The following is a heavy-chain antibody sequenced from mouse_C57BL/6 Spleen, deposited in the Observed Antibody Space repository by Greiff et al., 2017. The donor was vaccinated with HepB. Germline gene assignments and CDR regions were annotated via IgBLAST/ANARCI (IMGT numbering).Heavy chain of an antibody. CDR1: GFTFSSYG. V-gene: IGHV5-6*01. CDR3: ARQVTGNYAMDY. Sequence: EVQLVESGGDLVKPGGSLKLSCAASGFTFSSYGMSWVRQTPDKRLEWVATISSGGSYTYYPDSVKGRFTISRDNAKNTLYLPMSSLKSEDTAMYYCARQVTGNYAMDYWGQGTSVTVSS. D-gene: IGHD4-1*01. CDR2: ISSGGSYT. J-gene: IGHJ4*01.